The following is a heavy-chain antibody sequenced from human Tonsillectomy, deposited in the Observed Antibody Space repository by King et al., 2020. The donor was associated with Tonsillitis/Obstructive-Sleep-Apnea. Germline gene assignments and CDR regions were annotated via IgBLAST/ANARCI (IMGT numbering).Heavy chain of an antibody. D-gene: IGHD1-1*01. CDR1: GFTFNSYG. V-gene: IGHV3-33*01. CDR3: ARVGNGATQIDY. CDR2: INYDGITK. J-gene: IGHJ4*02. Sequence: VQLVESGGGVVQPGRSLSLSCAASGFTFNSYGMHWVRQAPGKGLEWVAIINYDGITKYYADSGKGRFTISRENSKSTLYLQMNSLRADDTAVYYCARVGNGATQIDYWGQGTLVTVSS.